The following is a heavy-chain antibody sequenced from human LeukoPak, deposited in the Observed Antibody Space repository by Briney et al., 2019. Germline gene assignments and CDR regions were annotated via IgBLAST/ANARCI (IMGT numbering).Heavy chain of an antibody. V-gene: IGHV4-4*02. CDR1: GGSISSSNW. J-gene: IGHJ4*02. Sequence: PSGTLSLTCAVSGGSISSSNWWSWVRQPPGKGLEWTGEIYHSGSTNYSPSLKSRVIMSLDKSKNQFSLKLNSVTAADTAVYYCARGLRSPVDYWGQGTLVTVSS. CDR2: IYHSGST. CDR3: ARGLRSPVDY.